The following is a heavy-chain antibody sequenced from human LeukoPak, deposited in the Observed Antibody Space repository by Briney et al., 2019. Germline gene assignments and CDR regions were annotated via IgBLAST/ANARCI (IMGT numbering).Heavy chain of an antibody. CDR3: AKDELRFLEWLLSRMDV. D-gene: IGHD3-3*01. CDR1: GFTFSSYG. CDR2: ISYDGSNK. J-gene: IGHJ6*02. V-gene: IGHV3-30*18. Sequence: PGWSLRLSCAASGFTFSSYGMHWVRQAPGKGLEWVAVISYDGSNKYYADSVKGRFTISRDNSKNTLYLQMNSLRAEDTAVYYCAKDELRFLEWLLSRMDVWGQGTTVTVSS.